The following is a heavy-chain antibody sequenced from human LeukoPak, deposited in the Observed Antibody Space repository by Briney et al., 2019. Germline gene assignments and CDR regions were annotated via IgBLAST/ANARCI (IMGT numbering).Heavy chain of an antibody. D-gene: IGHD3-22*01. CDR1: GGSISSGGYS. CDR2: INHSGST. Sequence: PSETLSLTCTVSGGSISSGGYSWSWIRQPPGKGLEWIGEINHSGSTNYNPSLKSRVTISVDTSKNQFSLKLSSVTAADTAVYYCARVGAYYYDSSGYYQGPIPYYYYGMDVWGQGTTVTVSS. CDR3: ARVGAYYYDSSGYYQGPIPYYYYGMDV. V-gene: IGHV4-39*07. J-gene: IGHJ6*02.